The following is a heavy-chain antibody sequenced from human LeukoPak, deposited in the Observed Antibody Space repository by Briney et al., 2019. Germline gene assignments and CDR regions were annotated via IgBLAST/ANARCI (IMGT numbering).Heavy chain of an antibody. CDR3: ARHTVTQYYFDY. D-gene: IGHD4-17*01. V-gene: IGHV4-59*08. Sequence: PSETLSLTRTVSGGSISSYYWSWIRQPPGKGLEWIGYIYYSGSTNYNPSLKSRVTISVDTSKNQFSLKLSSVTAADTAVYYCARHTVTQYYFDYWGQGTLVTVSS. CDR2: IYYSGST. J-gene: IGHJ4*02. CDR1: GGSISSYY.